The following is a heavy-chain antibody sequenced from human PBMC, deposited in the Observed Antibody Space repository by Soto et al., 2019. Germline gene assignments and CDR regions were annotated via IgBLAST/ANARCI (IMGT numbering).Heavy chain of an antibody. CDR3: AKGHYEEYRRPTHSFDV. CDR2: IYSSGST. CDR1: GFTVSNNY. D-gene: IGHD4-17*01. V-gene: IGHV3-53*01. J-gene: IGHJ3*01. Sequence: GGSLRLSCAASGFTVSNNYMTWVRQAPGKGLEWVSMIYSSGSTFYADSVKGRFTISRDNSKNTLYLQMHSLRADDTAVYYCAKGHYEEYRRPTHSFDVWGRGTMVTVSS.